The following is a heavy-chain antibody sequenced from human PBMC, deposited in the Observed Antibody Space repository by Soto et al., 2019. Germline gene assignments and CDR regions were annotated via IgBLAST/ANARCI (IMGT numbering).Heavy chain of an antibody. J-gene: IGHJ4*02. V-gene: IGHV3-21*06. CDR2: ISSSSSYI. CDR3: ARDLGGGTNGVCPDY. Sequence: GGSLRLSCAASGFTFSSYSMNWVRQAPGKGLEWVSSISSSSSYIRQADSVKGRFTISRDNLRNSLYLQMNSLRAEDTAVYYCARDLGGGTNGVCPDYWGQGTLVTVSS. D-gene: IGHD2-8*01. CDR1: GFTFSSYS.